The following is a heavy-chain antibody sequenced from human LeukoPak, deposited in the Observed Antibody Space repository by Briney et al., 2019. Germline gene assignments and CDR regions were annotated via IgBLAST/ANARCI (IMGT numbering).Heavy chain of an antibody. D-gene: IGHD1-26*01. Sequence: QPGRSLRLSCAASGFTFSSYWMHCVRQAPGKGLVWVSRINSDGSSTSYADSVKGRFTISRDNAKNTLYLQMNSLRAEDTSVYYCARDRNTGSSYENLFEYWGQGSLVTVSS. CDR3: ARDRNTGSSYENLFEY. CDR1: GFTFSSYW. CDR2: INSDGSST. J-gene: IGHJ4*02. V-gene: IGHV3-74*01.